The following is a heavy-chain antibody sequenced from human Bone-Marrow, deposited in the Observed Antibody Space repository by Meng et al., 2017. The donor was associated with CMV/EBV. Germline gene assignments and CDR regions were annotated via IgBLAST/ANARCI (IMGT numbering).Heavy chain of an antibody. J-gene: IGHJ6*02. CDR1: GFTFSSYA. CDR3: ARTSYYYGMDV. CDR2: IKQDGSEK. V-gene: IGHV3-7*01. Sequence: GESLKISCAASGFTFSSYAMSWVRQAPGKGLEWVANIKQDGSEKYYVDSVKGRFTISRDNAKNSLYLQMNSLRAEDTAVYYCARTSYYYGMDVWGQGTTVTVSS.